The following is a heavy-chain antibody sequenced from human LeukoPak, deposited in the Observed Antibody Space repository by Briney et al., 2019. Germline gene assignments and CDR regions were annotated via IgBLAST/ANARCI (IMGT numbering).Heavy chain of an antibody. V-gene: IGHV3-74*01. D-gene: IGHD3-22*01. CDR1: GFSLSNYV. CDR3: TRPRGYYYDSSGYYYDY. CDR2: INSDGSIT. J-gene: IGHJ4*02. Sequence: GGSLRLSCEASGFSLSNYVMTWVRQAPGKGLEWVSRINSDGSITSYADSVKGRFTISRDNAKNTLYLQMNSLRAEDTAVYYCTRPRGYYYDSSGYYYDYWGQGTLVTVSS.